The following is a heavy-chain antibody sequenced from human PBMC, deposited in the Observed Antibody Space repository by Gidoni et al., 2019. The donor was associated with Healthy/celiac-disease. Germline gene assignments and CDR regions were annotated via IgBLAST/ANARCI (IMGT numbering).Heavy chain of an antibody. CDR3: ARDRGDSSSWLYYYYYGMDV. CDR1: GFTFSSYA. Sequence: QVQLVESGGGVVQPGRSLRLPCAASGFTFSSYAMHRVRQAPGKGLEWVAVISYDGSNKYYADSVKGRFTISRDNSKNTLYLQMNSLRAEDTAVYYCARDRGDSSSWLYYYYYGMDVWGQGTTVTVSS. V-gene: IGHV3-30-3*01. CDR2: ISYDGSNK. D-gene: IGHD6-13*01. J-gene: IGHJ6*02.